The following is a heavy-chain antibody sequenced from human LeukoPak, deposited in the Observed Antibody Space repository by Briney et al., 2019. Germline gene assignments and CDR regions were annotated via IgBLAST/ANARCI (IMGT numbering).Heavy chain of an antibody. Sequence: SETLSLTCTVSGGSISSSSYYWGWIRQPPGKGLEWIGSIYHSGSTYYNPSLKSRVTISVDTSKNQFSLKLSSVTAADTAVYYCARVMAGRRLNWFDPWGQGTLVTVSS. CDR2: IYHSGST. J-gene: IGHJ5*02. CDR3: ARVMAGRRLNWFDP. CDR1: GGSISSSSYY. V-gene: IGHV4-39*07. D-gene: IGHD2-8*01.